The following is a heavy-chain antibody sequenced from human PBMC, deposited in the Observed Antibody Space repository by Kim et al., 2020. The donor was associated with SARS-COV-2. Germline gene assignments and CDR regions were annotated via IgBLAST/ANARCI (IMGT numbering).Heavy chain of an antibody. CDR2: IYYSGGT. D-gene: IGHD6-13*01. Sequence: SETLSLTCTVSGGSISGYFWSWMRQPPGKGLQWIGYIYYSGGTTYNPSLKSRVTISVDTSKEQFSLKLTSVTAADTAVYYCARVRPGAAGLPDYWGQGTLVTVSS. V-gene: IGHV4-59*13. CDR3: ARVRPGAAGLPDY. J-gene: IGHJ4*02. CDR1: GGSISGYF.